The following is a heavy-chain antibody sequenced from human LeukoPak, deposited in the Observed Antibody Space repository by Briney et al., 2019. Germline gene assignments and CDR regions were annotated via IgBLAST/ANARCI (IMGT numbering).Heavy chain of an antibody. CDR2: IYYSGST. CDR1: GGSISSSSYY. J-gene: IGHJ4*02. CDR3: ARGEDYYDSSGYFVFDY. D-gene: IGHD3-22*01. Sequence: PSETLSLTCTVSGGSISSSSYYWGWIRQPPGKGLEWIGSIYYSGSTYYNPSPKSRVTISVDTSKNQFSLKLSSVTAADTAVYYCARGEDYYDSSGYFVFDYWGQGTLVTVSS. V-gene: IGHV4-39*07.